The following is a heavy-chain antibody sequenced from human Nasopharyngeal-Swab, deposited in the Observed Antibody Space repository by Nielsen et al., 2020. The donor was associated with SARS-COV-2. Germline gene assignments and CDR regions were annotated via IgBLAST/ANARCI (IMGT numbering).Heavy chain of an antibody. CDR3: ARDAPAHYGAFY. Sequence: GASLKISCAASGFTFSSFGMHWVRQAPGKGLEWVAFIAHDASNEYYGDSVKGRFSISRDSSKNTLYLQMDSLRGEDTVVYYCARDAPAHYGAFYWGRGTLVTVSS. J-gene: IGHJ4*02. V-gene: IGHV3-30*03. D-gene: IGHD4-17*01. CDR2: IAHDASNE. CDR1: GFTFSSFG.